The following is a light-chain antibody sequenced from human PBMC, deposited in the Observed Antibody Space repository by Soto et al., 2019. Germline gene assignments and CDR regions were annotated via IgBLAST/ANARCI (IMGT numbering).Light chain of an antibody. CDR2: RAS. V-gene: IGKV3-20*01. Sequence: EVVLTQSPGTLSLSPGERATVSCRASQSVSTSYLAWYQQKPGQALRLLIYRASSRATGIPDRFSGSGSGTDFTLTISGLEPEDFAVYYCQQYGSLITFGQGTRLEIK. CDR1: QSVSTSY. CDR3: QQYGSLIT. J-gene: IGKJ5*01.